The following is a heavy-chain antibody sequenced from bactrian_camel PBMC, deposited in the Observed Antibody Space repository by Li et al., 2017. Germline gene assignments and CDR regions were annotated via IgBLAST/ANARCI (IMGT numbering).Heavy chain of an antibody. V-gene: IGHV3S26*01. Sequence: HVQLVESGGGSVQAGGSLRLSCAASGYTYSSYCMAWFRQAPGKEREGVATIDYGGDTSYADSVRGRFTISHDAAKNSVDLQMNGLKPEDTGVYYCAAGRNWLNRQWVCENKYWGQGTQVTVSS. CDR2: IDYGGDT. CDR3: AAGRNWLNRQWVCENKY. J-gene: IGHJ4*01. D-gene: IGHD3*01. CDR1: GYTYSSYC.